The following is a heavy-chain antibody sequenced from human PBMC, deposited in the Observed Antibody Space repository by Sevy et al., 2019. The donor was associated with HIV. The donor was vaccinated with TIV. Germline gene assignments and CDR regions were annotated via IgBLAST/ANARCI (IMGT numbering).Heavy chain of an antibody. CDR3: ARGDIVVVPAAIPTWDY. Sequence: GGSLRLSCAASGFTFSSYAMHWVRQAPGKGLEWVAVISYDGSSKYDADSVKGRFTISRDNSKNTLYLQMNSLRAEDTAVYYCARGDIVVVPAAIPTWDYWGQGTLVTVSS. CDR1: GFTFSSYA. D-gene: IGHD2-2*02. CDR2: ISYDGSSK. V-gene: IGHV3-30-3*01. J-gene: IGHJ4*02.